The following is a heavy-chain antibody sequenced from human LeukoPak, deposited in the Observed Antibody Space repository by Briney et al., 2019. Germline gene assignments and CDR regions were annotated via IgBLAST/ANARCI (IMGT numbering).Heavy chain of an antibody. CDR1: GGSLSSYY. CDR3: ARVGWELYDAFDV. V-gene: IGHV4-4*07. Sequence: SETLSLTCTVSGGSLSSYYWSWIRQPAGKGLEWIGRIYTSGSSNYNPSLKSRVTMSVDTSKHQFSLKLSSVTAADTAVYYCARVGWELYDAFDVWGQGTMVTVSS. CDR2: IYTSGSS. D-gene: IGHD4-23*01. J-gene: IGHJ3*01.